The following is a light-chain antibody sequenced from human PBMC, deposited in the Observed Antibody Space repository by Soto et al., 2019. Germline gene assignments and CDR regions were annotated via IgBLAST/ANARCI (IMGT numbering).Light chain of an antibody. V-gene: IGKV3-11*01. J-gene: IGKJ5*01. CDR3: QQRSNWPPLIS. CDR1: QSVTTY. Sequence: DIVFTQSPDTLSLSPGERATLSCRASQSVTTYLAWYQQKPGQAPRLLIYDASNRATGIPARFSGSGSGTDFTLTISSLEPEDFAVYYCQQRSNWPPLISFGQGTRLEIK. CDR2: DAS.